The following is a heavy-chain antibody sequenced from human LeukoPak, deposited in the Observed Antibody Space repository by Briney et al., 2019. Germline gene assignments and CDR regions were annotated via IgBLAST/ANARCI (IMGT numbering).Heavy chain of an antibody. CDR1: GFTFINYE. CDR3: SRDGGTYYFDY. D-gene: IGHD3-16*01. CDR2: ISSSGSTK. V-gene: IGHV3-48*03. Sequence: QAGGSLRLSCAASGFTFINYEMNWLRQAPGKGLEWLSYISSSGSTKYYADSVKGRFTISRDNAKNSLYLQMNSLRAEDTAVYYCSRDGGTYYFDYWGQGTLVTVSS. J-gene: IGHJ4*02.